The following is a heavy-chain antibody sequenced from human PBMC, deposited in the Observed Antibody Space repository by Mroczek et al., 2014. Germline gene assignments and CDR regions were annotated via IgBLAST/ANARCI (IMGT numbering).Heavy chain of an antibody. CDR2: INHSGST. Sequence: QVQLQESGAGLLKPSETLSLTCAVYGGSFSGYYWSWIRQPPGKGLEWIGEINHSGSTNYNPSLKSRVTISVDTSKNQFSLKLSSVTAADTAVYYCARVHPRSGSYSPVFDPWGQGPWSPSPQ. CDR3: ARVHPRSGSYSPVFDP. D-gene: IGHD3-10*01. V-gene: IGHV4-34*01. CDR1: GGSFSGYY. J-gene: IGHJ5*02.